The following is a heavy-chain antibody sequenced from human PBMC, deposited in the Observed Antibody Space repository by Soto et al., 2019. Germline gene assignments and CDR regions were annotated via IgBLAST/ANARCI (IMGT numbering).Heavy chain of an antibody. CDR3: ARVFGVDIVVFGWGSAEYFQH. CDR1: GYTFTGYY. Sequence: QVPLVQSGAEVKKPGASVKVSCKASGYTFTGYYMHWVRQAPGQGLEWMGWINPNSGGTNYAQKFQGRVTMTRDTSISTAYMELSRLRSDDTAVYYCARVFGVDIVVFGWGSAEYFQHWGQGTLVTVSS. CDR2: INPNSGGT. V-gene: IGHV1-2*02. D-gene: IGHD2-2*03. J-gene: IGHJ1*01.